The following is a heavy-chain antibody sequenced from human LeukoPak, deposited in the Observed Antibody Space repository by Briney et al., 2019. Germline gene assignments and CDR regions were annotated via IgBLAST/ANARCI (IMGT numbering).Heavy chain of an antibody. CDR1: GGSISSYY. J-gene: IGHJ4*02. V-gene: IGHV4-59*01. CDR2: IYYSGST. D-gene: IGHD4-17*01. CDR3: ARATSDYGDYVYYLDY. Sequence: SETLSLTCTVSGGSISSYYWSWIRQPPGKGLEWIGYIYYSGSTNYNPSLKSRVTISVDTSKNQFSLKLSSVTAADTAVYYCARATSDYGDYVYYLDYWGQGTLVTVSS.